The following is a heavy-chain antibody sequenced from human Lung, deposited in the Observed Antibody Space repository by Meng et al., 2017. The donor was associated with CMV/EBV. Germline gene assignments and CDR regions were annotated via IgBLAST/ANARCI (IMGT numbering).Heavy chain of an antibody. CDR2: ISSSDYI. V-gene: IGHV3-21*01. J-gene: IGHJ6*02. D-gene: IGHD3-3*01. CDR3: ARGVGSYDFWSAYSYYYGLDV. CDR1: GFTFSDYS. Sequence: GESXKISXTASGFTFSDYSMNWVRQAPGKGLEWVSSISSSDYIYYADSVRGRFTISRDNAKHSLYLQMNSLRAEDTAVYYCARGVGSYDFWSAYSYYYGLDVWGQGXTVTVSS.